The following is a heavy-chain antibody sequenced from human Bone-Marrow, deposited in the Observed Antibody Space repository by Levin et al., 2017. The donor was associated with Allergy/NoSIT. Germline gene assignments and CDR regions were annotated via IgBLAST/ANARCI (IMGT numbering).Heavy chain of an antibody. V-gene: IGHV3-23*01. CDR2: ICNNNNT. Sequence: PGGSLRLSCAASGFTFSSYPMSWVRQAPGKGLEWVAIICNNNNTYYEGSLKGRFTISRDDSKNTLYLQMDSLRADDTAVYYCAKGNSGSCYSAVDYWGQGTLVTVSS. D-gene: IGHD1-26*01. J-gene: IGHJ4*02. CDR1: GFTFSSYP. CDR3: AKGNSGSCYSAVDY.